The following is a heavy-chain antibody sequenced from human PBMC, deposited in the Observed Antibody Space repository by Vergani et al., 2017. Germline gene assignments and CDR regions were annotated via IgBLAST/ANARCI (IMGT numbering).Heavy chain of an antibody. J-gene: IGHJ4*02. CDR2: INAGNGNT. CDR1: GYTFTSYA. Sequence: QVQLVQSGAEVKKPGASVKVSCKASGYTFTSYAMHWVRQAPGQRLEWMGWINAGNGNTKYSQKFQGRVTITRDTSASTAYMELSSLRYEDTAVYYCATEGRGSSWYFHYWGQGTLVTVSS. CDR3: ATEGRGSSWYFHY. V-gene: IGHV1-3*01. D-gene: IGHD6-13*01.